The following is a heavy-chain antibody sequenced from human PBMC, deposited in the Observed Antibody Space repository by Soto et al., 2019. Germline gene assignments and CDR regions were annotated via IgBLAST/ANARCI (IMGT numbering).Heavy chain of an antibody. J-gene: IGHJ5*02. D-gene: IGHD3-3*01. Sequence: SETLSLTCTVSGGSISSSSYYWGWIRQPPGKGLEWIGSIYYSGSTYYNPSLKSRVTISADTSKNQFSLKLSSVTAADTAVYYCASQLRFLEWLLVYNWFDPWGQGTLVTVSS. CDR2: IYYSGST. CDR3: ASQLRFLEWLLVYNWFDP. CDR1: GGSISSSSYY. V-gene: IGHV4-39*01.